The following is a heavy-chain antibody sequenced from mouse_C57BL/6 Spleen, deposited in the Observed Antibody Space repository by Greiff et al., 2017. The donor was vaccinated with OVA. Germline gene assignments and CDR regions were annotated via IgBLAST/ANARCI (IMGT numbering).Heavy chain of an antibody. D-gene: IGHD2-10*02. J-gene: IGHJ4*01. V-gene: IGHV7-3*01. Sequence: EVKLEESGGGLVQPGGSLSLSCAASGFTFTDYYMSWVRQPPGKALEWLGFIRNKANGYTTEYSASVKGRFTISRDNSQSILYLQMNALRAEDSATYYCARLEGYGDYAMDYWGQGTSVTVSS. CDR1: GFTFTDYY. CDR2: IRNKANGYTT. CDR3: ARLEGYGDYAMDY.